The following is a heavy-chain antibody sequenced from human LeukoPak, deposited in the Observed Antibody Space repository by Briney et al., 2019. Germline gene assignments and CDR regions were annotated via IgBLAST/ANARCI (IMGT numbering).Heavy chain of an antibody. V-gene: IGHV3-23*01. J-gene: IGHJ4*02. CDR1: GFTSTSYA. Sequence: GGSMILSCAASGFTSTSYAMSWVRPAPGKWLEWVSAISGSGDNTYHADSGRGPFTVSRDHSTHTVYLQMDSLRAADTAVCYCAKRGYYFESGAYYYCDYWGQGNLVTVSS. CDR3: AKRGYYFESGAYYYCDY. CDR2: ISGSGDNT. D-gene: IGHD3-22*01.